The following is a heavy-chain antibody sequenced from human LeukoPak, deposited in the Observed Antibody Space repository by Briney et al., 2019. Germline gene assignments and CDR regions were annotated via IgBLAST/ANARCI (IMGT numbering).Heavy chain of an antibody. D-gene: IGHD3-22*01. CDR1: GYSISSGYY. CDR2: IYHSGST. V-gene: IGHV4-38-2*01. Sequence: SETLSLTCAVSGYSISSGYYWGWIRQPPGKGLEWIGSIYHSGSTYYNPSLKSRVTISVDTSKNQFSLKLSSVTAADTAVYYCARAGYYYDGSGPPGYWGQGTLVTVSS. J-gene: IGHJ4*02. CDR3: ARAGYYYDGSGPPGY.